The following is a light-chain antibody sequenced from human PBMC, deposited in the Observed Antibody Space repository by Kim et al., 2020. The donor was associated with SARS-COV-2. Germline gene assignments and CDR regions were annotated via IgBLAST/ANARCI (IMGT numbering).Light chain of an antibody. V-gene: IGLV2-14*03. CDR2: DVN. CDR3: ISYTNMNAVV. J-gene: IGLJ2*01. Sequence: GTSITFSCTGTSSDVGGYKYVSWYQQHPGKAPNLMIDDVNSRPSGVSRRFSGSQSGYTASLTISGLQAEDEAYYYGISYTNMNAVVFGGGTQLTVL. CDR1: SSDVGGYKY.